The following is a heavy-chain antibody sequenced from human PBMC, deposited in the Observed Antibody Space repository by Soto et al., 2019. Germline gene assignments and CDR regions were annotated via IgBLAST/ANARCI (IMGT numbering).Heavy chain of an antibody. D-gene: IGHD4-17*01. J-gene: IGHJ4*02. CDR1: GGCVSSYY. Sequence: PXATLSLTCTVCGGCVSSYYWSWIRQPPGKGLEWIGYIYYSGSTNYNPSLKSRVTISVDTSKNQFSLKLSSVTAADTAVYYCERHGTVALDYWGQGTLVTVSS. V-gene: IGHV4-59*02. CDR3: ERHGTVALDY. CDR2: IYYSGST.